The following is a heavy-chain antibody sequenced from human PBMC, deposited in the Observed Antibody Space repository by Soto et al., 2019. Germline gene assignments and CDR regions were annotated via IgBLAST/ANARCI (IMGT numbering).Heavy chain of an antibody. CDR2: ISSSSSYI. Sequence: GGSLRLSCAASGFTFSSYSMNWVRQAPGKGLEWVSSISSSSSYIYYADSVKGRFTISRDNAKNSLYLQMNSLRAEDTAVYYCARDRREDYYDSSGYYYYWGQGTLVTVSS. J-gene: IGHJ4*02. CDR3: ARDRREDYYDSSGYYYY. CDR1: GFTFSSYS. D-gene: IGHD3-22*01. V-gene: IGHV3-21*01.